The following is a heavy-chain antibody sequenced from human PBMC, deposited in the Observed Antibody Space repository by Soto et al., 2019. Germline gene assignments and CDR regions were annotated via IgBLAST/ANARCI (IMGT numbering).Heavy chain of an antibody. CDR2: ISGSGGST. D-gene: IGHD2-8*01. J-gene: IGHJ6*02. CDR1: GFTFSSYA. Sequence: EVQLLESGGGLVQPGGSLRLSCAASGFTFSSYAMSWVRQAPGKGLEWVSAISGSGGSTYYADSVKGRFTISRDNSKNTLYLQMNSLRAEDTAVYYCAKDRGGNVLMVYARKTDNYYYYGMDVWGQGTTVTVSS. V-gene: IGHV3-23*01. CDR3: AKDRGGNVLMVYARKTDNYYYYGMDV.